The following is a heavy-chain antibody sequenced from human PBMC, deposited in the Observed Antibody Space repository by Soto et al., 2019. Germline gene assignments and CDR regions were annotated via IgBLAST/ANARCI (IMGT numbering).Heavy chain of an antibody. CDR2: ISAYNGNT. J-gene: IGHJ4*02. Sequence: GASVKVSCKASGYTFTNFCISWVRHAPGQGLEWMGWISAYNGNTNYAQNFQGRVTMTTDTSTSTAYMELRSLRSEDTAVYYCARRKGYSYGYWGQGTLVTVSS. V-gene: IGHV1-18*01. CDR1: GYTFTNFC. D-gene: IGHD5-18*01. CDR3: ARRKGYSYGY.